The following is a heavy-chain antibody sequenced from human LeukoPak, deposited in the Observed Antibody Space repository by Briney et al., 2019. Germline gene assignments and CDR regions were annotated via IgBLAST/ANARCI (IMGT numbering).Heavy chain of an antibody. CDR1: GFTFSSYG. CDR3: AKAASVSNYYYYGMDV. D-gene: IGHD3-10*01. V-gene: IGHV3-30*18. J-gene: IGHJ6*02. CDR2: ISYDGSSK. Sequence: GRSLRLSCAASGFTFSSYGMHWVRQAPGKGLEWVAVISYDGSSKYYADSVKGRFTISRDNSKNTLYLQMNSLRAEDTAVYYCAKAASVSNYYYYGMDVWGQGTAVTASS.